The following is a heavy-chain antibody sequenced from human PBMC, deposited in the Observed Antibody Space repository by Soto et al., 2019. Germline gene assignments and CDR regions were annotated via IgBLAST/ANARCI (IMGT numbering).Heavy chain of an antibody. J-gene: IGHJ3*02. Sequence: GGSLRLSCAASGFTFSSYSMNWVRLAPGKGLEWVSYISSSSSTIYYADSVKGRFTISRDNAKNSLYLQMNSLRAEDTAVYYCARDGAVAGLGAFDIWGQGTMVTVSS. V-gene: IGHV3-48*04. CDR3: ARDGAVAGLGAFDI. CDR2: ISSSSSTI. CDR1: GFTFSSYS. D-gene: IGHD6-19*01.